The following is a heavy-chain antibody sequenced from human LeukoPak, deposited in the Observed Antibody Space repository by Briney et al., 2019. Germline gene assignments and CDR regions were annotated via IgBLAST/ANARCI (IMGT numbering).Heavy chain of an antibody. D-gene: IGHD4-23*01. CDR2: IYYSGST. J-gene: IGHJ3*02. CDR1: GGSISSGDYY. Sequence: SQTLSLTCAVSGGSISSGDYYWSWIRQPPGKGLEWIGYIYYSGSTYYNPSLKSRVTISVDTSKNQFSLKLSSVTAADTAVDYCARTASPVSLWLSTVVTPRDAFDIWGQGTMVTVSS. CDR3: ARTASPVSLWLSTVVTPRDAFDI. V-gene: IGHV4-30-4*01.